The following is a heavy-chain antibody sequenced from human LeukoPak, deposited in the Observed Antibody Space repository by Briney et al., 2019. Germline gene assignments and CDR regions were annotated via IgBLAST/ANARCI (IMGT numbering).Heavy chain of an antibody. Sequence: GGSLRLSCAASGFTFSSYEMNWVRQAPGKGLEWVAIISYDGSNEYYADSVKGRFTVSRDNSENMLYLQMNSLRAEDTAVYYCAQDLSYIGLDNWGQGTLVTVSS. CDR1: GFTFSSYE. J-gene: IGHJ4*02. CDR3: AQDLSYIGLDN. V-gene: IGHV3-30*04. D-gene: IGHD2-15*01. CDR2: ISYDGSNE.